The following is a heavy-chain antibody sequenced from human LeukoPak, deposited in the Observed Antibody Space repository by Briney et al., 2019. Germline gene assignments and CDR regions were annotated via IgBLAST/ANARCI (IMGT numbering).Heavy chain of an antibody. V-gene: IGHV1-18*01. CDR1: GYTFISYG. J-gene: IGHJ6*03. Sequence: ASVKVSCKASGYTFISYGISWVRQAPGQGLEWMGWISAYNGNTNYAQKLQGRVTMTTDTSTSTAYMELRSLRSDDTAVYYCARAVYYYYYMDVWGKGTTVTVSS. CDR3: ARAVYYYYYMDV. CDR2: ISAYNGNT.